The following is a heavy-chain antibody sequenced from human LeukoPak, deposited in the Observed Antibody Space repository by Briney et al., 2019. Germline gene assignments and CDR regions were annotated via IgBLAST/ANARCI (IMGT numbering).Heavy chain of an antibody. J-gene: IGHJ4*02. CDR1: GGTFSSYA. V-gene: IGHV1-8*02. Sequence: ASVKVSCKASGGTFSSYAINWVRQATGQGLEWMGWMNPNSGNTGYAQKFQGRVTMTRNTSISTAYMELSGLRSEDTAVYYCARPPPRWAQGYCSSTSCSGPFDYWGQGTLVTVSS. CDR2: MNPNSGNT. D-gene: IGHD2-2*01. CDR3: ARPPPRWAQGYCSSTSCSGPFDY.